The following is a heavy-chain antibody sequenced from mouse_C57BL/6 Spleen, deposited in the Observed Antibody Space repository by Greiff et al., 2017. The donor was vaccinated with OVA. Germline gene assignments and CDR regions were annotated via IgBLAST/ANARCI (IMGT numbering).Heavy chain of an antibody. CDR3: AIEGLRSNWYFDG. CDR2: IYPSDSDT. V-gene: IGHV1-74*01. CDR1: GYTFTSYW. D-gene: IGHD1-1*01. J-gene: IGHJ1*03. Sequence: VQLQQSGAELVKPGASVKVSCKASGYTFTSYWMHWVKQRPGQGLEWIGRIYPSDSDTNYNQKFKGKATLTVDKSSSTAYMQLSSLTSEDSAFYYCAIEGLRSNWYFDGWGTGTTVTVAS.